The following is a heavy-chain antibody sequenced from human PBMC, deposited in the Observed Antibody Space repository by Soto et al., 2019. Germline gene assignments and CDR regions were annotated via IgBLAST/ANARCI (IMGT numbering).Heavy chain of an antibody. CDR2: IYDGGTT. D-gene: IGHD2-21*01. V-gene: IGHV4-30-4*01. J-gene: IGHJ4*02. CDR1: GGSISSAAYC. Sequence: QVQLQESGPRLVSPSQTLSLTCTVSGGSISSAAYCWSWIRQSPDKGLEGIGHIYDGGTTYSSPSLKGRVSISADTSETQFSLKLNSVSAADTAVYYCARGPSVDKVDYWGQGIQVTVSS. CDR3: ARGPSVDKVDY.